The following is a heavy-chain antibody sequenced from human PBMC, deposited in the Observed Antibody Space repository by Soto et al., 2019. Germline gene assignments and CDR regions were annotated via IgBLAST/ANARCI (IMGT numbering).Heavy chain of an antibody. D-gene: IGHD2-15*01. CDR3: ARFIVEVGAAGWGRPMDV. CDR2: ISSGGGT. Sequence: EVQLLESGGGLVQPGGSLRLSCAASGFTFSSHVMTWVRQGPGKGLQWVSTISSGGGTYYADSVKGRFTISRDNSRNMLYLQMNSLSAEDTAVYYCARFIVEVGAAGWGRPMDVWGQGTTVTVSS. V-gene: IGHV3-23*01. CDR1: GFTFSSHV. J-gene: IGHJ6*02.